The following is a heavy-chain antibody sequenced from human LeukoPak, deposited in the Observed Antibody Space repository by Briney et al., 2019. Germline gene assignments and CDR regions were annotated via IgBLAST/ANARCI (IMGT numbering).Heavy chain of an antibody. CDR2: IRTKTDGGTA. CDR1: GFTFSNAW. Sequence: GSLRFSCAASGFTFSNAWMSWVRQAPGKGLEWVGHIRTKTDGGTADYAAPVKGRFTISRDDSKNTLYLQMNSLKTEDTAVYYCTQAVAGDYWGQGTLVTVSS. V-gene: IGHV3-15*01. CDR3: TQAVAGDY. J-gene: IGHJ4*02. D-gene: IGHD6-19*01.